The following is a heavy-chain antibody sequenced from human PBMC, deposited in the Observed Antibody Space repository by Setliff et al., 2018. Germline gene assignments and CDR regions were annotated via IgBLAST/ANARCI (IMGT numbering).Heavy chain of an antibody. CDR3: AISTLSICTGGNCPNAFDV. J-gene: IGHJ3*01. D-gene: IGHD2-8*02. V-gene: IGHV1-18*01. CDR2: ISSYNGHT. Sequence: ASVKVSCKASGYTLSNSILSWVRQAPGQGLEWMGWISSYNGHTNYAPKVQGRVTMTTDTPTGTASMELRSLRSDDTAIYYCAISTLSICTGGNCPNAFDVWGQGTVVTVSS. CDR1: GYTLSNSI.